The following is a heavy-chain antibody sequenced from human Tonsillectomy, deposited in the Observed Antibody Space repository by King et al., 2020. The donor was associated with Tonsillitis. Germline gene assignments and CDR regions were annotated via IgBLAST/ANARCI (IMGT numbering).Heavy chain of an antibody. Sequence: VQLVESGGGLVQPGGSLRLSCAASGFTFSSYSMNWVRQAPGKGLEWVSYISSSSSTIYYADSVKGRFTISRDNAKNSLYLQMNSLRAEDTAVYYCARDRGDGDYPVGYWGQGTLVTVSS. CDR1: GFTFSSYS. D-gene: IGHD4-17*01. V-gene: IGHV3-48*01. CDR2: ISSSSSTI. CDR3: ARDRGDGDYPVGY. J-gene: IGHJ4*02.